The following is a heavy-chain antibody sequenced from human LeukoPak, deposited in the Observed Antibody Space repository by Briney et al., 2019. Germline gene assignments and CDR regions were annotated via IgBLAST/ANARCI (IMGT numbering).Heavy chain of an antibody. CDR1: GFTFSDYY. CDR2: ISSSGSTI. V-gene: IGHV3-11*01. CDR3: ARTKAPYYYYGMDV. Sequence: GGSLRLSCAASGFTFSDYYMSWIRQAPGKGLKWVSYISSSGSTIYYADSVKGRFTISRDNAKNSLYLQMNSLRAEDTAMYYCARTKAPYYYYGMDVWGQGTRSPSP. J-gene: IGHJ6*02.